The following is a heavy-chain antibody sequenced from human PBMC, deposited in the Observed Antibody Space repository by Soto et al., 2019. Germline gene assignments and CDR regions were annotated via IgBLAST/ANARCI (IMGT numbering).Heavy chain of an antibody. CDR3: AKVCSGSYYNGHFDY. CDR2: ISGSGGST. V-gene: IGHV3-23*01. D-gene: IGHD3-10*02. J-gene: IGHJ4*02. Sequence: EVQLLESGGGLVQPGGSLRLSCAASGFTFSSYAMRWVRQAPGKGLEWVSAISGSGGSTYYADSVKGRFTISRDNSKNTLYLQMNSLRAEDTAVYYCAKVCSGSYYNGHFDYWGQGTLVTVSS. CDR1: GFTFSSYA.